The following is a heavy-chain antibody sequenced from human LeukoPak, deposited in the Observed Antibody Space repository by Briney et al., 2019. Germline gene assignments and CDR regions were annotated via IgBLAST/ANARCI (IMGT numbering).Heavy chain of an antibody. CDR2: IYSGGST. CDR3: ARDLITIFGVVDY. V-gene: IGHV3-66*02. J-gene: IGHJ4*02. CDR1: GFTVSSNY. Sequence: GGSLRLSCAASGFTVSSNYMSWVRQAPGKGLEWVSVIYSGGSTYYADSVKGRFTISRDNSKNTLYPQMNSLRAEDTAVYYCARDLITIFGVVDYWGQGTLVTVSS. D-gene: IGHD3-3*01.